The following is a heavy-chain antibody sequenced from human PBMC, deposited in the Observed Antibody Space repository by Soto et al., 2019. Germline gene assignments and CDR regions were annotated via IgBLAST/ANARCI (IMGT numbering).Heavy chain of an antibody. CDR2: ISSSSSYI. CDR3: ARDFVGGDTRNDDPYYYYYMDV. Sequence: GGSLRLSCAASGFTFSSYSMNWVRQAPGKGLEWVSSISSSSSYIYYADSVKGRFTISRDNAKNSLYLQMNSLRAEDTAVYYCARDFVGGDTRNDDPYYYYYMDVWGKGTTVTVSS. CDR1: GFTFSSYS. V-gene: IGHV3-21*01. J-gene: IGHJ6*03. D-gene: IGHD1-1*01.